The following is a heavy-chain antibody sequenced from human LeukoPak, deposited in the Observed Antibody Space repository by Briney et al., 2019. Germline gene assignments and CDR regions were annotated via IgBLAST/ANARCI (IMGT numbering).Heavy chain of an antibody. V-gene: IGHV1-69*01. Sequence: ASVKVSCKASGGTFSSYAISWVRQAPGQGLEWMGGIIPIFGTANYAQKFQGRVTITADESTSTAYMELSSLRSEDTAVYYCARIYSSSWWGENKYFDYWGQGTLVTVSS. CDR3: ARIYSSSWWGENKYFDY. CDR2: IIPIFGTA. J-gene: IGHJ4*02. CDR1: GGTFSSYA. D-gene: IGHD6-13*01.